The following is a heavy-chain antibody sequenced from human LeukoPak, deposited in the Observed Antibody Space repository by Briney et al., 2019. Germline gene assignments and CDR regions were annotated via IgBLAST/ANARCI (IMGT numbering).Heavy chain of an antibody. J-gene: IGHJ4*02. V-gene: IGHV4-59*01. CDR2: FYYSGST. D-gene: IGHD5-12*01. CDR1: GGSISSYY. CDR3: ARAGYSGYDLYY. Sequence: PSETLSLTCTVSGGSISSYYWSWIRQPPGKGLEWIGYFYYSGSTNYNPSLKSRVTISVDTSKNQFSLKLSSVTAADTAVYYCARAGYSGYDLYYWGQGTLVTVSS.